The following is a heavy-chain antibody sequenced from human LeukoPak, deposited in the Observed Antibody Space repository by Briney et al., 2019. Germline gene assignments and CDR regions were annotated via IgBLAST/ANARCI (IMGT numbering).Heavy chain of an antibody. D-gene: IGHD6-25*01. V-gene: IGHV3-7*03. CDR2: IKQDGGEK. J-gene: IGHJ4*02. Sequence: GGSLRLSCTASAFTFSSSWMTWVRQAPWKGLEWVANIKQDGGEKYYVDSVKGRFTISRDNAKNSLYLQMNSLRAEDTAVYCCARDLYNSASKWGQGTLVTVSS. CDR1: AFTFSSSW. CDR3: ARDLYNSASK.